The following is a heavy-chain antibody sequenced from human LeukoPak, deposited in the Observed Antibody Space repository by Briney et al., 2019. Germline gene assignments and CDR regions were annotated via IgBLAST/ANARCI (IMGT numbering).Heavy chain of an antibody. J-gene: IGHJ4*02. CDR3: ARETGGYYDSSGYSYNFDY. Sequence: SQTLSLTCTVYGGSISSGSYYWSWIRQPAGKGLEWIGRIYTGGSTNYNSSLKSRVTISVDTSKNQFSLELRSVTAADTAVYYCARETGGYYDSSGYSYNFDYWGQGTLVTVSS. V-gene: IGHV4-61*02. CDR2: IYTGGST. CDR1: GGSISSGSYY. D-gene: IGHD3-22*01.